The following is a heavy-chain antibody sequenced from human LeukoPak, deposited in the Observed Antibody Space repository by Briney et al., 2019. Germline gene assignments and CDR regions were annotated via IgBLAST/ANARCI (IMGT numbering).Heavy chain of an antibody. J-gene: IGHJ5*02. CDR2: IIPILGIA. CDR1: GGTFSSYA. CDR3: ARDSRHAEAWARGFDP. V-gene: IGHV1-69*04. Sequence: SVKVSCKASGGTFSSYAISWVRQAPGQGLEWMGRIIPILGIANYAQKFQGRVTITADKSTSTAYMELSSLRSEDTAVYYCARDSRHAEAWARGFDPWGQGTLVTVSS. D-gene: IGHD6-6*01.